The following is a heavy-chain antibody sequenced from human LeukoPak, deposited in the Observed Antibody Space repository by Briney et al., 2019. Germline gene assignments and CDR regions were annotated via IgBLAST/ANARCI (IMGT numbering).Heavy chain of an antibody. CDR2: IWYDGSNK. J-gene: IGHJ4*02. CDR1: GFTFSSYG. Sequence: PGGSLRLSCAASGFTFSSYGMHWVRQAPGKGLEWVAVIWYDGSNKYYADSVKGRFTISRDNSKNTLYLQMNSLRAEDTAVYYCARPGYGNYYFDYWGQGTLVTVSS. V-gene: IGHV3-33*01. D-gene: IGHD5-12*01. CDR3: ARPGYGNYYFDY.